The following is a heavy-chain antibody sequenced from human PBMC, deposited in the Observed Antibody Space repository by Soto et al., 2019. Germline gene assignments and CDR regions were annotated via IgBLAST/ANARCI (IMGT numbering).Heavy chain of an antibody. J-gene: IGHJ4*02. CDR1: GFSLSTSGVG. CDR2: IYWDDDK. CDR3: ALTRVVHVFAFDS. V-gene: IGHV2-5*02. Sequence: QITLKESGPTLVKPTQTLTLTCTFSGFSLSTSGVGVGWIRQPPGKALEWLALIYWDDDKRYSPSLKSRLTITNASSNNHLVLTLTTINPVDTATYSSALTRVVHVFAFDSWGQGTLVTVSS. D-gene: IGHD2-15*01.